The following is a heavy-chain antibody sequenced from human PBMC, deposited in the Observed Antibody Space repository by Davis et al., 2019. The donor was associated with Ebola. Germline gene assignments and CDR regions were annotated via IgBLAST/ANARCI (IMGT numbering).Heavy chain of an antibody. D-gene: IGHD3-9*01. J-gene: IGHJ4*02. CDR3: TKKIPGYYPFDY. Sequence: PGGSLRLSCAASGFTFSSYAMSWVRQAPGKGLEWVSAISGSGGSTYYADSVKGRFTISRDNSKNTLFLQLNSLRAEDTAIYYCTKKIPGYYPFDYWGQGTLVTVSS. V-gene: IGHV3-23*01. CDR2: ISGSGGST. CDR1: GFTFSSYA.